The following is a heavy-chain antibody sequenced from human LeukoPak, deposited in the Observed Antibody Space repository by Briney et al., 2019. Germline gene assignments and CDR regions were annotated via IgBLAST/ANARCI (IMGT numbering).Heavy chain of an antibody. J-gene: IGHJ4*02. CDR2: INPNTGGT. CDR1: GYTFTGQY. V-gene: IGHV1-2*02. D-gene: IGHD6-6*01. Sequence: ASVKVSCKASGYTFTGQYMHWVRQAPGQGLEWMVWINPNTGGTNYAQKLQGRVTMTRDTTISTAYMELSRLTSDDTAIYYCATYPRYSSSPPFDYWGQGTLVTVSS. CDR3: ATYPRYSSSPPFDY.